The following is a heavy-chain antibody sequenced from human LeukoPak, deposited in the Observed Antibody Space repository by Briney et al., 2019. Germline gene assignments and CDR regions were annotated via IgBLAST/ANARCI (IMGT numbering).Heavy chain of an antibody. CDR3: ARELWFANAPGSWLDP. D-gene: IGHD3-10*01. CDR2: IFHTGST. J-gene: IGHJ5*02. Sequence: SETLSLTCVVSGDSISSGAYSWSWIRQPPGKGLGWIGYIFHTGSTFYNPSLKSRVTISVDNSKNQFSLRLSSVTAADTAVYYCARELWFANAPGSWLDPWGQGTLVTVSS. V-gene: IGHV4-30-2*01. CDR1: GDSISSGAYS.